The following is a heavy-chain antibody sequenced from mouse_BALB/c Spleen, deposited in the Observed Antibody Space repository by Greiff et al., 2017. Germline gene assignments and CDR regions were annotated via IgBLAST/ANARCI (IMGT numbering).Heavy chain of an antibody. V-gene: IGHV1-54*01. CDR3: ARAHYYGSWFAY. CDR1: GYAFTNYL. CDR2: INPGSGGT. J-gene: IGHJ3*01. Sequence: VQLQQSGAELVRPGTSVKVSCKASGYAFTNYLIEWVKQRPGQGLEWIGVINPGSGGTNYNEKFKGKATLTADKSSSTAYMQLSSLTSDDSAVYFCARAHYYGSWFAYWGQGTLVTVSA. D-gene: IGHD1-2*01.